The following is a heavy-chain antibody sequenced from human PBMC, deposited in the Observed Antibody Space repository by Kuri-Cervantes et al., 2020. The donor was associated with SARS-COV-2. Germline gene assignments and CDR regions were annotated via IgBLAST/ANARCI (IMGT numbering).Heavy chain of an antibody. V-gene: IGHV4-59*01. Sequence: GSLRLSCTVSGGSISSYYWSWIRLTPGKGLEWIGYIFHTGSNSQNPSLKSRVTISLDTSKNQFSLNLNSVTPADTAVYYCATKLFGEHWFDPWGQGILVTVSS. CDR3: ATKLFGEHWFDP. CDR2: IFHTGSN. D-gene: IGHD3-10*01. J-gene: IGHJ5*02. CDR1: GGSISSYY.